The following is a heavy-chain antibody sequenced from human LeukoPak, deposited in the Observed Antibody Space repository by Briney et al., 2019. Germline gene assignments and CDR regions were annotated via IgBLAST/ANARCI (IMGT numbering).Heavy chain of an antibody. CDR1: GFTFSNYA. D-gene: IGHD5-12*01. CDR2: ISGSGGTT. Sequence: GGSLRLSCAASGFTFSNYAMSWVRHAPGKGLEWVSAISGSGGTTYYADSVKGRFTISRDNSKNTLYLQMNSLRAEDTAIYYCASLLWRGYTPFDYWGQGTLVTVSS. V-gene: IGHV3-23*01. CDR3: ASLLWRGYTPFDY. J-gene: IGHJ4*02.